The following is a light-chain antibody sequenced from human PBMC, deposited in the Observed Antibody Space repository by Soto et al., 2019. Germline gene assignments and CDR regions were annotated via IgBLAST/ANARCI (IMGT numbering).Light chain of an antibody. Sequence: EIVLTQSPGTVSLSPGERATLSCRASQRVSSNYVAWFQQKTGQAPRLLIHGASERATGVPDRFSGSGSGTDFTLTISGLEPEDFAMYYCQQRSNWPPTFGQGTKVEIK. CDR2: GAS. J-gene: IGKJ1*01. V-gene: IGKV3D-20*02. CDR3: QQRSNWPPT. CDR1: QRVSSNY.